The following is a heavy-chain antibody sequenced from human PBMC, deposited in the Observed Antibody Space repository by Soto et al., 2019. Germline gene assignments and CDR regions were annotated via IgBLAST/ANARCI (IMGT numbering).Heavy chain of an antibody. J-gene: IGHJ6*03. CDR2: ISSSSSTI. V-gene: IGHV3-48*01. D-gene: IGHD2-15*01. CDR3: ASGVAASHFYYYYMDV. Sequence: GGSLRLSCAASGFTFSSYSMNWVRQAPGKGLEWVSYISSSSSTIYYADSVKGRFTISRDNAKNSLHLQMNSLRAEDTAVYYCASGVAASHFYYYYMDVWGKGTTVTVSS. CDR1: GFTFSSYS.